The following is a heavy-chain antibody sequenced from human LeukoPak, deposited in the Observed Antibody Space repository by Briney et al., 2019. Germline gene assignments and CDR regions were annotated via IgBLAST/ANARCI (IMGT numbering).Heavy chain of an antibody. CDR1: GASTSRRY. V-gene: IGHV4-59*08. CDR3: AQTTGWPGFDF. D-gene: IGHD6-19*01. Sequence: SETLSLTCSASGASTSRRYWSWIRQSPGRTLKWIGHIYDGRDTKYNPSLTSQVTISVDTSRNQFSLSLTSVTAADTAIYYCAQTTGWPGFDFWGPGALVTVSS. CDR2: IYDGRDT. J-gene: IGHJ4*02.